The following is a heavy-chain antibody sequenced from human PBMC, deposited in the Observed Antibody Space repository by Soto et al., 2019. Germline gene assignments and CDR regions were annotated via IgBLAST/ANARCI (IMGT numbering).Heavy chain of an antibody. J-gene: IGHJ4*02. CDR2: IYYSGST. CDR3: ASVRYYYDSSGYSAYYFDY. Sequence: KPSETLSLTCTVSGGSISSGDYYWSWIRQPPGKGLEWIGYIYYSGSTYYNPSLKSRVTISVDTSKNQFSLKLSSVTAADTAVYFCASVRYYYDSSGYSAYYFDYWGQGTLVTVSS. CDR1: GGSISSGDYY. D-gene: IGHD3-22*01. V-gene: IGHV4-30-4*01.